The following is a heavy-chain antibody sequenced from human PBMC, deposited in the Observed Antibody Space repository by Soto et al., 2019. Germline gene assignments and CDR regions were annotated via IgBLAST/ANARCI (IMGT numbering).Heavy chain of an antibody. Sequence: EVQLVESGGGLVQPGGSLRLSCAASGFTFTRYSMNWVRQAPGKGLEWVSYISSSSSTVYYADSVKGRFTISRDNAKKSLYPQMNRLRDEDTAVYYCARDSVTTVTTWGFDYWGQGTLVTVSS. D-gene: IGHD4-17*01. V-gene: IGHV3-48*02. CDR2: ISSSSSTV. J-gene: IGHJ4*02. CDR3: ARDSVTTVTTWGFDY. CDR1: GFTFTRYS.